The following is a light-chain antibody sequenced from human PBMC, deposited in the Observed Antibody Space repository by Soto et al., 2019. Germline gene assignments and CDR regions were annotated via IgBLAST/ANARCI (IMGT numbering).Light chain of an antibody. V-gene: IGLV1-47*01. J-gene: IGLJ2*01. CDR3: TVWDDSLRGRL. Sequence: QSALTQPPSASGTPGQRVTISCSGTSSSIESIYVYWYQQLPGTAPRLLIYRNNQRPSGVPDRFSGSKSGTSASLAISALRSEDEADYYCTVWDDSLRGRLFGGGTKVTVL. CDR2: RNN. CDR1: SSSIESIY.